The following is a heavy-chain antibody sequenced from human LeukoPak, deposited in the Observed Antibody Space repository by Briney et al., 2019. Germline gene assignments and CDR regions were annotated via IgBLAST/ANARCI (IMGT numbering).Heavy chain of an antibody. CDR2: IGGSGTYT. CDR3: AKLGCSSTSCRQAFDY. D-gene: IGHD2-2*01. V-gene: IGHV3-23*01. J-gene: IGHJ4*02. Sequence: GGSLRLSCAASGFIFSNYAMSWVRHAPGKGLEWVSGIGGSGTYTYYADSLKGRFTISRDNSKNTLCLQMNSLRAEDTAVYYCAKLGCSSTSCRQAFDYWGQGTLVTVSS. CDR1: GFIFSNYA.